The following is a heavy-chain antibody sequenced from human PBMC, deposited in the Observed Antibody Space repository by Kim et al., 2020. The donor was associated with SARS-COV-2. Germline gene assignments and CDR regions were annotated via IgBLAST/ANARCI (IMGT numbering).Heavy chain of an antibody. J-gene: IGHJ1*01. CDR3: ATNTVAAGIV. CDR2: IYSGNKT. V-gene: IGHV3-66*01. D-gene: IGHD6-13*01. Sequence: GGSLRLSCAASGFTVSSNYMSWLRQAPGKGLEWLSVIYSGNKTYYVESVKGRFTISRDNSKNTLYLQMSSLRVEDTAVYYCATNTVAAGIVWGQGSLVTV. CDR1: GFTVSSNY.